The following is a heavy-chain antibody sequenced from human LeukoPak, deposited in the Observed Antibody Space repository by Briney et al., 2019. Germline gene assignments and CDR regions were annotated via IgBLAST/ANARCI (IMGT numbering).Heavy chain of an antibody. CDR3: ARDFHYGSGSYYNP. V-gene: IGHV3-66*01. Sequence: GGSLRLSCAASGFTVSSNHMSWVRQAPGKGLEWVSVIYSGGSTYYADSVKGRFTISRDNSKNTLYLQMNSLRAEDTAVYYCARDFHYGSGSYYNPWGQGTLVTVSS. CDR2: IYSGGST. J-gene: IGHJ5*02. CDR1: GFTVSSNH. D-gene: IGHD3-10*01.